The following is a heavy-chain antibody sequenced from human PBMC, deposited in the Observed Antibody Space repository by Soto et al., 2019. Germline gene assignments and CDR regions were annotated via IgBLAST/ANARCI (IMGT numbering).Heavy chain of an antibody. CDR1: GFSFSDSK. CDR2: ITASSSDV. Sequence: GGSLRLSCAASGFSFSDSKMNWVRQVPGKGLQWLSFITASSSDVRYAESVESRFTVSRDNAKNSLYLQMNSLRAEDTAVYYCARTCSGGTCSFDYWGQGTLVTVSS. D-gene: IGHD2-15*01. J-gene: IGHJ4*02. CDR3: ARTCSGGTCSFDY. V-gene: IGHV3-48*01.